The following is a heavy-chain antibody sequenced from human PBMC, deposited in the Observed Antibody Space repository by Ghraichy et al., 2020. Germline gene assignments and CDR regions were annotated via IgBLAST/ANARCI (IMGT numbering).Heavy chain of an antibody. CDR2: IYTDVSTA. Sequence: GGSLRLSCAVSGFTFTDYWMHWVRQAPGKGLVWVSRIYTDVSTATYADSVKGRFTISRDNAKNTLYLQMNSLRADDTAVYYCARDRTEPNFDYWGQGTLVAVSS. CDR3: ARDRTEPNFDY. D-gene: IGHD1-14*01. V-gene: IGHV3-74*01. CDR1: GFTFTDYW. J-gene: IGHJ4*02.